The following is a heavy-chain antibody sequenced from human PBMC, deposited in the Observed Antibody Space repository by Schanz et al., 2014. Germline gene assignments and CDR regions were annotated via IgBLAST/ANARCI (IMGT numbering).Heavy chain of an antibody. CDR2: ISGYDANT. J-gene: IGHJ4*02. Sequence: QVHLVQSGAEVKKPGASVKVSCRASGYTFRSYGINWVRQAPGQGLEWMGWISGYDANTNYAQKFQGRVTMTTDTSTSTAYMELSRLTSDDRAVYFCARDRDQWDGNYLDYWGQGTLVTVSS. CDR3: ARDRDQWDGNYLDY. D-gene: IGHD1-26*01. V-gene: IGHV1-18*01. CDR1: GYTFRSYG.